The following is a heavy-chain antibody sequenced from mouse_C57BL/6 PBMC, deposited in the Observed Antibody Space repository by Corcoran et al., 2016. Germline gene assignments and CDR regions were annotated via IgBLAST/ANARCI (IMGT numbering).Heavy chain of an antibody. Sequence: EVQLQQSGPELVKPGASVKISCKASGYTFTDYYMNWVKQSHGKSLEWIGDINPNNGGTSYNQKFKGKATLTVDKSSSTAYMELRSLTSEDSAVYYCARKTTVVAYYFDYWGQGTTPTVSS. CDR3: ARKTTVVAYYFDY. D-gene: IGHD1-1*01. CDR2: INPNNGGT. J-gene: IGHJ2*01. CDR1: GYTFTDYY. V-gene: IGHV1-26*01.